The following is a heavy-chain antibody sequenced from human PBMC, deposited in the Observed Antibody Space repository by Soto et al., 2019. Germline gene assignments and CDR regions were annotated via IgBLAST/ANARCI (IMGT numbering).Heavy chain of an antibody. CDR2: VYNSGST. Sequence: SETLSLTCTVSGGSISSNYWTWIRQPPGKGLEWIGYVYNSGSTNYNPSLKSRVTISEDTSKSQFSLKVNSMTAADTAVYYCARYRREAVAGYTLDNWGQGXLVTVSS. V-gene: IGHV4-59*01. J-gene: IGHJ4*02. D-gene: IGHD6-13*01. CDR1: GGSISSNY. CDR3: ARYRREAVAGYTLDN.